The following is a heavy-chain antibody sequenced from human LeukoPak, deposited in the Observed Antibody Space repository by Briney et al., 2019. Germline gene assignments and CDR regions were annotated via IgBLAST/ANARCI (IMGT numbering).Heavy chain of an antibody. J-gene: IGHJ3*02. CDR1: GFTFGNFW. Sequence: GGSLRLSCAASGFTFGNFWMHWVRQTPGKGLVWVSRINRDGSSTNYVDSVKGRFTISRDNAKNTLYLQMNSLRDEDTAVYYCAKDGPEVKLVLDIWGQGTMVTVCS. V-gene: IGHV3-74*01. CDR3: AKDGPEVKLVLDI. CDR2: INRDGSST. D-gene: IGHD3-9*01.